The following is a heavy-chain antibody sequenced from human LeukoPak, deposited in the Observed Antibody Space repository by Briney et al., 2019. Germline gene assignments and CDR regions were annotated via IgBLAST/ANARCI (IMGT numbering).Heavy chain of an antibody. V-gene: IGHV4-59*01. J-gene: IGHJ5*02. CDR1: GGSISSYY. CDR3: ARVPQYNWFDP. CDR2: IYYSGSA. Sequence: SETLSLTCAVSGGSISSYYWSWIRQPPGKGLEWIGYIYYSGSANYNPSLKSRVTMSVDTSKNQFSLKLSSVTAADPAVYYCARVPQYNWFDPWGQGTLVTVSS. D-gene: IGHD4-11*01.